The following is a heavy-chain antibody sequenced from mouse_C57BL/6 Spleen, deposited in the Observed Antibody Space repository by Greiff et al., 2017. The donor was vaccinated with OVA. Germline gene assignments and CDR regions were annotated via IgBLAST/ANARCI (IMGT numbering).Heavy chain of an antibody. J-gene: IGHJ3*01. V-gene: IGHV1-61*01. CDR1: GYTFTSYW. D-gene: IGHD2-1*01. CDR2: IYPSDSET. CDR3: AGGNYVRFAY. Sequence: VQLQQPGAELVRPGSSVKLSCKASGYTFTSYWMDWVKQRPGQGLEWIGNIYPSDSETHYNQKFKDKATLTVDKSSSTAYMQLSSLTSEDSAVYYCAGGNYVRFAYWGQGTLVTVSA.